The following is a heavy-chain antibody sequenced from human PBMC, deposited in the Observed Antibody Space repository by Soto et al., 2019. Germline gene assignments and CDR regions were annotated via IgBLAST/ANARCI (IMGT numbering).Heavy chain of an antibody. J-gene: IGHJ5*02. V-gene: IGHV3-23*01. CDR1: GFTFNNFA. CDR3: AKGVKFYYDSAEGWFDP. D-gene: IGHD3-22*01. CDR2: ISGSGGST. Sequence: GGSLRLSCVASGFTFNNFAMNWVRQAPGKGLEWVSGISGSGGSTYYADPVKGRFTAPRDNSKNTLYLQMNGLRVEDTAVYYCAKGVKFYYDSAEGWFDPWGQGTLVTVSS.